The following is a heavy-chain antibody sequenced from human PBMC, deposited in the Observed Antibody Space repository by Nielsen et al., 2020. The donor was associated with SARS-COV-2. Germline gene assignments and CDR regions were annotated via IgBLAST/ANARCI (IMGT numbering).Heavy chain of an antibody. CDR1: GYTFTSYY. J-gene: IGHJ6*03. CDR3: AREKNIAAAGTSQWLALAPHKYYYYYMDV. CDR2: INPSGGST. Sequence: ASVKVSCKASGYTFTSYYMHWVRQAPGQGLEWMGIINPSGGSTSYAQKFQGRVTMTRDTSTSTVYMELSSLRSEDTAVYYCAREKNIAAAGTSQWLALAPHKYYYYYMDVWGKGTTVTVSS. V-gene: IGHV1-46*01. D-gene: IGHD6-13*01.